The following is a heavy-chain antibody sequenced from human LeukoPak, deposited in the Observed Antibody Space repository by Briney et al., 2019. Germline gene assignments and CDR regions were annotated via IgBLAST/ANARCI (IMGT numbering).Heavy chain of an antibody. Sequence: GGSLRLSCAASGFTFSSFAMHWVRQAPGKGREYVSAITPNGGSTYYANSVKGRFTISRDDSKNTLYLQMGSLKVEDMAVYYCARALGAAAGLFFDFWGQGALVTVSS. V-gene: IGHV3-64*01. CDR3: ARALGAAAGLFFDF. CDR1: GFTFSSFA. D-gene: IGHD6-13*01. CDR2: ITPNGGST. J-gene: IGHJ4*02.